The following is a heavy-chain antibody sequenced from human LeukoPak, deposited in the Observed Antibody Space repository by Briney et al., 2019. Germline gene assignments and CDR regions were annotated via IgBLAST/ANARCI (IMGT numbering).Heavy chain of an antibody. J-gene: IGHJ4*02. CDR1: GFTFSSYW. D-gene: IGHD2-2*01. V-gene: IGHV3-74*01. Sequence: PGGSLRLSCAASGFTFSSYWVHWVRQAPGNGLVWVSRINSDGSSTSYADSVKGRFTISRDNAKNTLYLQMNSLRAEDTAVYYCARGGYCSSTSCLSPFDYWGQGTLVTVSS. CDR3: ARGGYCSSTSCLSPFDY. CDR2: INSDGSST.